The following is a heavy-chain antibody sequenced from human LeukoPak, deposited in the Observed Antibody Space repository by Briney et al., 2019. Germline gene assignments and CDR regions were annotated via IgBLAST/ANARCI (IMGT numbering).Heavy chain of an antibody. V-gene: IGHV3-66*01. D-gene: IGHD6-6*01. CDR2: IYSGGST. Sequence: LAGGSLRLSCAASGFTVSSNYMSWVRQAPGKGLEWVSVIYSGGSTYYADSVKGRFTISRDNSKNTLYLQMNSLRAEDTAVYYCASEYSSSSNGDYWGQGTLVTVSS. J-gene: IGHJ4*02. CDR1: GFTVSSNY. CDR3: ASEYSSSSNGDY.